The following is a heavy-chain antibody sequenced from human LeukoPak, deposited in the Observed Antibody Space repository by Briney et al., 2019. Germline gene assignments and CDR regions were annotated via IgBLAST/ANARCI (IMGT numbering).Heavy chain of an antibody. CDR3: ARAVAYCSSTSCGTRYFDY. Sequence: GGSLRLSCAASGFTFSSYSMNWVRHAPGKGLEWVSSISSSSSYIYYADSVKGRFTISRDNAKNSLYLQMNSLRAEDTAVYYCARAVAYCSSTSCGTRYFDYWGQGTLVTVSS. V-gene: IGHV3-21*01. CDR1: GFTFSSYS. CDR2: ISSSSSYI. D-gene: IGHD2-2*01. J-gene: IGHJ4*02.